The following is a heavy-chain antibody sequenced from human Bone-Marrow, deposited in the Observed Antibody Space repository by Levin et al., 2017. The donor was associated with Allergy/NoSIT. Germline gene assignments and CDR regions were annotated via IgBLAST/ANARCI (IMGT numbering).Heavy chain of an antibody. J-gene: IGHJ4*02. V-gene: IGHV4-59*01. CDR3: ARDDEAGLPPDIDY. CDR2: IFYTGTT. D-gene: IGHD6-19*01. Sequence: SETLSLTCTVSGGSISDYYLSWIRQSPGKGLEWIGNIFYTGTTNYSASLKSRVTLSIDTSTNQLYLTLKSVTAADTAVYYCARDDEAGLPPDIDYWGQGTLVTVSS. CDR1: GGSISDYY.